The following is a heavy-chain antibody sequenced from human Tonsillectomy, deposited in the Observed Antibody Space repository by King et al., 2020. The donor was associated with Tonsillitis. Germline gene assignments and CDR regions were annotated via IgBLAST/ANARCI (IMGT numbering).Heavy chain of an antibody. CDR3: AKDIIVVVVAATNWFDP. CDR1: GFTFSSYA. Sequence: QLVQSGGGLVQPGGSLRLSCAASGFTFSSYAMSWVRQAPGKGLEWVSAISGSGGSTYYADSVKGRFTISRDNSKNTLYLQMNSLRAEDTAVYYCAKDIIVVVVAATNWFDPWGHGTLVTVSS. V-gene: IGHV3-23*04. CDR2: ISGSGGST. D-gene: IGHD2-15*01. J-gene: IGHJ5*02.